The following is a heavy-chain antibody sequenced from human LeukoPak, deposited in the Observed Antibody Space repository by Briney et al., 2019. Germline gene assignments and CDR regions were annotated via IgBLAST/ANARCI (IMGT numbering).Heavy chain of an antibody. D-gene: IGHD3-16*02. Sequence: ASVKVSCKASGYTFTSYGISWVRQAPGQGLEWMGWISAYNGNTNYAQKLQGRVTMTTDTSTSTAYMELRSLRSEDTAVYYCARGLGLGELSSEIDYWGQGTLVTVSS. CDR3: ARGLGLGELSSEIDY. CDR2: ISAYNGNT. CDR1: GYTFTSYG. J-gene: IGHJ4*02. V-gene: IGHV1-18*01.